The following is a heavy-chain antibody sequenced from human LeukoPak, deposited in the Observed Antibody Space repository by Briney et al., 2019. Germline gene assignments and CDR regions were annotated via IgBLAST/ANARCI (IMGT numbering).Heavy chain of an antibody. CDR1: GFTFSSYG. D-gene: IGHD2-21*02. Sequence: PGGSLRLSCAASGFTFSSYGMSWVRQAPGKGLEWVSAISGSGGSTYYADSVKGRFTISRDNSKNTLYLQMNSLRAEDTAVYYCARGRVTDLLWTYFHAGTFDYWGQGTLVTVSS. CDR3: ARGRVTDLLWTYFHAGTFDY. J-gene: IGHJ4*02. V-gene: IGHV3-23*01. CDR2: ISGSGGST.